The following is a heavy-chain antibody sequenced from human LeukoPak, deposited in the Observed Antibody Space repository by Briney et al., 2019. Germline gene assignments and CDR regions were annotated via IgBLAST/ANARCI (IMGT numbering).Heavy chain of an antibody. D-gene: IGHD2-15*01. J-gene: IGHJ6*04. CDR3: ARAAGCSGGSCYYYYGMDV. Sequence: GSLRLSCAASGFTVSSNYMSWVRQAPGKGLEWVSVIYSGGSTYYADSVKGRFTISRDNSKNTLYLQMNSLRAEDTAVYYCARAAGCSGGSCYYYYGMDVWGKGTTVIVSS. V-gene: IGHV3-53*01. CDR2: IYSGGST. CDR1: GFTVSSNY.